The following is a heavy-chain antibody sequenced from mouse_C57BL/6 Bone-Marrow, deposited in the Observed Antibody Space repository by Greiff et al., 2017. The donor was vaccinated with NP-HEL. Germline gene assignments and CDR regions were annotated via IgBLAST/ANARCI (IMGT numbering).Heavy chain of an antibody. CDR3: VRQGYDGYYLDY. Sequence: EVQGVESGGGLVQPKGSLKLSCAASGFSFNTYAMNWVRQAPGMGLEWVARIRSKSNNYATYYADSLKDRFTISRDDSESMLYLQMNNLKTEDTAMYYCVRQGYDGYYLDYWGQGTTLTVSS. V-gene: IGHV10-1*01. CDR2: IRSKSNNYAT. CDR1: GFSFNTYA. J-gene: IGHJ2*01. D-gene: IGHD2-3*01.